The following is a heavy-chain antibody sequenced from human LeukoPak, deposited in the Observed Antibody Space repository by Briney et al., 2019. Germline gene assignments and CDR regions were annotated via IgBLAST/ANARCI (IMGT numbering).Heavy chain of an antibody. Sequence: GGSLRLSCAASGLSFSSYGMHWVRQAPGKGLEWVAVIGYDGSEKYYADSVKGRLAISRDNSKNTLYLQMNSLRAEDTAVYYCARDHDSRFDIWGQGTMVTVSS. V-gene: IGHV3-33*01. J-gene: IGHJ3*02. CDR1: GLSFSSYG. CDR2: IGYDGSEK. CDR3: ARDHDSRFDI. D-gene: IGHD2-21*02.